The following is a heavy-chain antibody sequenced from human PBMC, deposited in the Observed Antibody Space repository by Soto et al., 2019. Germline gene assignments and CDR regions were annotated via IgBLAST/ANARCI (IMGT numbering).Heavy chain of an antibody. D-gene: IGHD2-15*01. J-gene: IGHJ4*02. V-gene: IGHV1-69*01. Sequence: QVQLVQSGAEVKKPGSSVKVSCKASGGTFSSYAISWVRQAPGQGLEWMGGIIPIFGTANYAQKFQGRVTITADESTSKAYMELSSLRSGDTAVYYCARGADGVVVGATGPEWYFDYWGQGTLVTVSS. CDR1: GGTFSSYA. CDR3: ARGADGVVVGATGPEWYFDY. CDR2: IIPIFGTA.